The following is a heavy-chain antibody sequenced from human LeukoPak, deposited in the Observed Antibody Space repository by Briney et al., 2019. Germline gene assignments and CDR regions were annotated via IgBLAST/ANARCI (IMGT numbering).Heavy chain of an antibody. CDR2: INHSGST. CDR3: ARVPRTVRWFDP. CDR1: GGSFSGYY. V-gene: IGHV4-34*01. Sequence: SETLSLTCAVYGGSFSGYYWSWIRQPPGKGLEWIGEINHSGSTDYNPSLKSRVIISVDTSKNQFSLKLSSVTAADTAVYYCARVPRTVRWFDPWGQGTLVTVSS. J-gene: IGHJ5*02. D-gene: IGHD4-17*01.